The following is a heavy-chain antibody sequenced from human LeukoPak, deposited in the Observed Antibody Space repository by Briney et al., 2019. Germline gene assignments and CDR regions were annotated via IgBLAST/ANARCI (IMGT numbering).Heavy chain of an antibody. V-gene: IGHV6-1*01. D-gene: IGHD5/OR15-5a*01. CDR1: GDSVSSDRAA. Sequence: SQTLSLTCAISGDSVSSDRAAWNWIRQSPSRGLEWLGRTYYRSKWFDEYAVSVKSRITIKPDTSRNQFSLHLNSVTPEDTAVYLCARTTVYDGSKYYGLDVWGQGTTVTVSS. CDR3: ARTTVYDGSKYYGLDV. CDR2: TYYRSKWFD. J-gene: IGHJ6*02.